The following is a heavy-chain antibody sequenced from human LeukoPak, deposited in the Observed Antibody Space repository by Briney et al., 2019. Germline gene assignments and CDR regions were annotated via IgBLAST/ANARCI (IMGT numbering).Heavy chain of an antibody. Sequence: SETLSLTCTVSGGSISSYYWSWIRQPPGKGLEWIGYIYYSGSTNYNPSLKSRVTISVDTSKNQFSLKLSSVTAADTAVYYCARSRSGYSYDHAAFDIWGQGTMVTVSS. D-gene: IGHD5-18*01. CDR2: IYYSGST. CDR3: ARSRSGYSYDHAAFDI. CDR1: GGSISSYY. V-gene: IGHV4-59*01. J-gene: IGHJ3*02.